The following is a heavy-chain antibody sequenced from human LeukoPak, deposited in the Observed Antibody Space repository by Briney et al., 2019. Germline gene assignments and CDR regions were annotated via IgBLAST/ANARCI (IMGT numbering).Heavy chain of an antibody. CDR1: GFTFSSYG. CDR3: ARDKGYDSSGYYGY. J-gene: IGHJ4*02. Sequence: GGSLRLSCAASGFTFSSYGMHWVRQAPGKGLEGVAVIWYDGSNKYYADSVKGRFTISRDNSKNTLYLQMNSLRAEDTAVYYCARDKGYDSSGYYGYWGQGTLVTVSS. D-gene: IGHD3-22*01. V-gene: IGHV3-33*01. CDR2: IWYDGSNK.